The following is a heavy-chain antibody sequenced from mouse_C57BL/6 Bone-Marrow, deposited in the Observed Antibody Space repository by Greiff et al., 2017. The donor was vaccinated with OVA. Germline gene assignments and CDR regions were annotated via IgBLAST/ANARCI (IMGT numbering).Heavy chain of an antibody. J-gene: IGHJ4*01. CDR1: GYTFTEYT. CDR2: FYPGSGSI. D-gene: IGHD1-1*01. CDR3: ARHGLYYYAILGDAMDY. Sequence: VQLQQSGAELVKPGASVKLSCKASGYTFTEYTIHWVKQRSGQGLEWIGWFYPGSGSIKYNEKFKDKATLTADKSSSTVYMALSRLTSEDSAVYFCARHGLYYYAILGDAMDYWGQGTSVTVSS. V-gene: IGHV1-62-2*01.